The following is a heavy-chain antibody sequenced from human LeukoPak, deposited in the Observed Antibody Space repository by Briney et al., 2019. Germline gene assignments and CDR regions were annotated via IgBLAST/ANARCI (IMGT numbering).Heavy chain of an antibody. J-gene: IGHJ3*02. CDR3: ARAAPYYYDSSGYSAFDS. Sequence: GGSLRLSCAASGFTFNSYAVHWVRQAPGKGLEWVAVISYDGSINFYAASVKGRFTISRDNSKNSLYLQMNSLRDEDTAVYYCARAAPYYYDSSGYSAFDSWGQGTMVTVSA. V-gene: IGHV3-30-3*01. D-gene: IGHD3-22*01. CDR1: GFTFNSYA. CDR2: ISYDGSIN.